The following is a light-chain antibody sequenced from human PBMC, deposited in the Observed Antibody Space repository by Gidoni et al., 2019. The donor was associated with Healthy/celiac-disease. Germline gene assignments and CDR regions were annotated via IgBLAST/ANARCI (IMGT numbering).Light chain of an antibody. CDR3: NSRDSSGNLWV. Sequence: SSELTQDPAVSVALGQTVRITCQGDSLRSYYASWYQQKPGQAPVLVIYGKNNRPSGIPDRFSVSSSVNTASLTITGAQAEDEADYYCNSRDSSGNLWVFGGGTKLTVL. CDR2: GKN. V-gene: IGLV3-19*01. J-gene: IGLJ3*02. CDR1: SLRSYY.